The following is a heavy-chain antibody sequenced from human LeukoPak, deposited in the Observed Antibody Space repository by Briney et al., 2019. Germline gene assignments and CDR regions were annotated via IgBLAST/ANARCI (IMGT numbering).Heavy chain of an antibody. J-gene: IGHJ6*02. CDR3: ARSLAVYYDILTGYPPRYYGMDV. CDR2: NNHSGST. D-gene: IGHD3-9*01. CDR1: GGSLSGYY. V-gene: IGHV4-34*01. Sequence: SETLTLTCAVYGGSLSGYYWSWIRQPPGKGLEWIGKNNHSGSTNYNPSLKSRVTISVDTSKNQFSLKLSSVTAADTAVYYCARSLAVYYDILTGYPPRYYGMDVWGQGTTVTVSS.